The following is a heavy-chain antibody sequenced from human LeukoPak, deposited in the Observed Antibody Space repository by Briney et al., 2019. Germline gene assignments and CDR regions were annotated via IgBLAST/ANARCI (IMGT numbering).Heavy chain of an antibody. CDR2: INQDGSEK. D-gene: IGHD6-19*01. V-gene: IGHV3-7*01. CDR3: TRTRSQWLEIMDDI. Sequence: GGSLRLSCAASGFTFNGYWMSWVRQAPGKGLEWVANINQDGSEKNYVDSVKGRFTISRDNAKNSLYLQVNSLRAEDTAVYYCTRTRSQWLEIMDDIWGQGTMVTVSS. J-gene: IGHJ3*02. CDR1: GFTFNGYW.